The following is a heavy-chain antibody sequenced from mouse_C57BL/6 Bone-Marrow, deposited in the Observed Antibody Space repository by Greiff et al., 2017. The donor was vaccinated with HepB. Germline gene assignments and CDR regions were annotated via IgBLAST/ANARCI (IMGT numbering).Heavy chain of an antibody. CDR2: IRNKANNHAT. CDR1: GFTFSDAW. J-gene: IGHJ2*01. V-gene: IGHV6-6*01. Sequence: EVKVEESGGGLVQPGGSMKLSCAASGFTFSDAWMDWVRQSPEKGLEWVAEIRNKANNHATYYAESVKGRFTISRDDSKSSVYLQMNSLRAEDTGIYYCTRRGTTVVATDYFDYWGQGTTLTVSS. CDR3: TRRGTTVVATDYFDY. D-gene: IGHD1-1*01.